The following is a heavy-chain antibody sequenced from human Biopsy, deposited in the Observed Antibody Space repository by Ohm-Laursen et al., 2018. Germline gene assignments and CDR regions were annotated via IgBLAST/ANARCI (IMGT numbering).Heavy chain of an antibody. J-gene: IGHJ2*01. V-gene: IGHV4-59*07. CDR1: GGPIDSYY. D-gene: IGHD5-24*01. CDR3: ASAGYNPDWNFDL. CDR2: LYFTGRT. Sequence: SDTLSLTCTVSGGPIDSYYWSWIRQPPGKALVWLGYLYFTGRTSYNPSLKSRVTMSVNTSKKQFSLRLSSVTAADTAVYYCASAGYNPDWNFDLWGRGTRVTVSS.